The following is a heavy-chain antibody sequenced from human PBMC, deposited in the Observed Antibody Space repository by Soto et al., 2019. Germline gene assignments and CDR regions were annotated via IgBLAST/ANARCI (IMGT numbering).Heavy chain of an antibody. CDR3: ARRSWRGRADY. CDR1: GFPFSIYA. J-gene: IGHJ4*02. V-gene: IGHV3-23*01. D-gene: IGHD3-3*01. CDR2: IGGSGGDK. Sequence: LSLSCAASGFPFSIYAMSLVRQAPGKGLEWVSGIGGSGGDKFYADSVKGRFTVSRDNAENTLSLELNSLRVEDTAIYYCARRSWRGRADYWGQGILVTVSS.